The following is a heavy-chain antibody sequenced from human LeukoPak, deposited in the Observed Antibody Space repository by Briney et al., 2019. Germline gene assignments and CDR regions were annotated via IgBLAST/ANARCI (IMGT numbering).Heavy chain of an antibody. Sequence: PGGSLRLSCVASGFTFSNHAMTWVRQAPGKGLEWVSAITGSGPTTFYADSVKGRFTISRDNSNNLLALQMTSLRVEDTAVYYCAKAPDSVWGRYRNNYFHSWGQGVLVSVS. CDR2: ITGSGPTT. J-gene: IGHJ5*01. CDR3: AKAPDSVWGRYRNNYFHS. CDR1: GFTFSNHA. V-gene: IGHV3-23*01. D-gene: IGHD3-16*02.